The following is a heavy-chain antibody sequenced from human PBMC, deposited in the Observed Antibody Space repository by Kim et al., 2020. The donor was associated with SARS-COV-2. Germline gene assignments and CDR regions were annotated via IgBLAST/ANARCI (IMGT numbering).Heavy chain of an antibody. CDR1: GFTFSDFY. CDR2: ISSSSSYT. Sequence: GGSLRLSCAASGFTFSDFYMSWIRQAPGKGLEWVSHISSSSSYTNYADSVKGRFTISRDNAKNSLYLQMNSLRAEDTAVYYCARGYGDSVPFYWGQGTLVTVSS. J-gene: IGHJ4*02. CDR3: ARGYGDSVPFY. D-gene: IGHD4-17*01. V-gene: IGHV3-11*05.